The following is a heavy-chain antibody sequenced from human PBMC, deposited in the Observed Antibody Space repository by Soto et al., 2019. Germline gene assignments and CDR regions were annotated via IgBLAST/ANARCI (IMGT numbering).Heavy chain of an antibody. V-gene: IGHV1-69*12. D-gene: IGHD3-3*02. CDR3: ARDKDRQQLGGNYYYIMDV. CDR2: IMPVFPTP. J-gene: IGHJ6*02. CDR1: GGTFRTSA. Sequence: QVQLVQSGAEVKKPGSSVKVSCKTSGGTFRTSAISWVRQAPGHGLEWMGGIMPVFPTPDYARKFQGRVTITADESTSTAYMGLSSLGSEDTAVYYCARDKDRQQLGGNYYYIMDVWGQGTTVTVSS.